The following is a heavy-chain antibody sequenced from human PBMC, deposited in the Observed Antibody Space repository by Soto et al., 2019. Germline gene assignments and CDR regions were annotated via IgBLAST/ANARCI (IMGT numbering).Heavy chain of an antibody. Sequence: KASETLSLTCSGSGGSISSPTYYWGWVRQPPGKGLEWIASVYYNGNTYYNPSLNGRVTISVDTSKNHFSLRLRSVTAADTAVYYCARQGRGANNGVLTWPDGGTWFDTWGQGARVTVSS. D-gene: IGHD2-8*01. CDR3: ARQGRGANNGVLTWPDGGTWFDT. CDR1: GGSISSPTYY. V-gene: IGHV4-39*01. CDR2: VYYNGNT. J-gene: IGHJ5*02.